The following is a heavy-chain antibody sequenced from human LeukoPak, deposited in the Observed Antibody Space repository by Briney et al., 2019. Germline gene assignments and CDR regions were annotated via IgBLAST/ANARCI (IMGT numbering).Heavy chain of an antibody. CDR2: INDSGST. Sequence: SETLSLTCAVYGGSFSGYYWSWIRQPPGKGLEWIREINDSGSTNYNPSLKSRVTISVDTSKNQFSLKLSSVTAADTAVYYCARPAAPPHNYVWGSYRSGYFDYWGQGTLVTVSS. D-gene: IGHD3-16*02. J-gene: IGHJ4*02. V-gene: IGHV4-34*01. CDR1: GGSFSGYY. CDR3: ARPAAPPHNYVWGSYRSGYFDY.